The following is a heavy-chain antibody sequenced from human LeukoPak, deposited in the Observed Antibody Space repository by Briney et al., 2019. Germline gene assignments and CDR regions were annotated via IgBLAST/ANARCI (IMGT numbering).Heavy chain of an antibody. Sequence: ASVKVSCKASGYTFTSYYMHWVRQAPGQGPEWMGIINPSGGSTSYAQKFQGRVTMTRDMSTSTVYMELSSLRSEDTAVYYCARANYCGGDCYYYYYYMDVWGKGTTVTVSS. J-gene: IGHJ6*03. CDR1: GYTFTSYY. V-gene: IGHV1-46*01. CDR2: INPSGGST. D-gene: IGHD2-21*02. CDR3: ARANYCGGDCYYYYYYMDV.